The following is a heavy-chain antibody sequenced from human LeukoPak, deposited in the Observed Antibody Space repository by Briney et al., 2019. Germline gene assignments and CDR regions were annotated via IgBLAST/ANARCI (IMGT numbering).Heavy chain of an antibody. CDR1: GYTFTSYG. D-gene: IGHD3-10*01. Sequence: ASVKVSCKASGYTFTSYGISWVRQAPGQGLEWMGWISADKGNTNYPQKLQGRVTMTTDTSTSTAYMELRSLRSDDTAVYYCARVAIGGRGDPYYFDYWGQGTLVPVSS. CDR3: ARVAIGGRGDPYYFDY. J-gene: IGHJ4*02. CDR2: ISADKGNT. V-gene: IGHV1-18*01.